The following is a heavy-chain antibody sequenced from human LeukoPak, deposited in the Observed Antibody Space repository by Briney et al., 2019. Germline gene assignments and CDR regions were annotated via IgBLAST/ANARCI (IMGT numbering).Heavy chain of an antibody. CDR2: ISGSGGST. D-gene: IGHD6-19*01. CDR3: AKVAGKIGYYFDY. V-gene: IGHV3-23*01. J-gene: IGHJ4*02. Sequence: GGSLRLSCTVSGFTVSSDSMSWVRQAPGKGLEWVSGISGSGGSTYYADSVKGRFTISRDNSKNTLYLQMNSLRAEDTAVYYCAKVAGKIGYYFDYWGQGTLVTVSS. CDR1: GFTVSSDS.